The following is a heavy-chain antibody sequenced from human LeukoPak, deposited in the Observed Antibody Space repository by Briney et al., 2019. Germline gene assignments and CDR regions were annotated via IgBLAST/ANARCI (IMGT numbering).Heavy chain of an antibody. Sequence: GGSLRLSCAASGFTFSSYATSWVRQAPGKGLEWVSAISGSGGSTYYADSVKGRFTISRDNSKNTLYLQMNSLRAEDTAVYYCAKVQQLVTDAFDIWGQGTMVTVSS. D-gene: IGHD6-13*01. CDR1: GFTFSSYA. V-gene: IGHV3-23*01. CDR2: ISGSGGST. CDR3: AKVQQLVTDAFDI. J-gene: IGHJ3*02.